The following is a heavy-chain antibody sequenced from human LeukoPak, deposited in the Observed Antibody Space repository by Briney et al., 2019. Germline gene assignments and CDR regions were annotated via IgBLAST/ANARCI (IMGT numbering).Heavy chain of an antibody. CDR1: GFTFSSYS. V-gene: IGHV3-48*01. CDR2: ISSSSSTI. Sequence: GGSPRLSCAASGFTFSSYSMNWVRQAPGKGLEWVSYISSSSSTIYYADSVKGRFTISRDNAKNSLYLQMNSLRAEDTAVYYCARRYCSSTSCYYAFDIWGQGTMVTVSS. J-gene: IGHJ3*02. D-gene: IGHD2-2*01. CDR3: ARRYCSSTSCYYAFDI.